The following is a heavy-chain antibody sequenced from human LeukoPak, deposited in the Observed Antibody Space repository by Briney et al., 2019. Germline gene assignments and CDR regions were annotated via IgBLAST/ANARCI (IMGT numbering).Heavy chain of an antibody. CDR1: GFTFSGSG. J-gene: IGHJ4*02. CDR3: AKGGCRGTCNPLAY. CDR2: SGDSDGST. V-gene: IGHV3-23*01. D-gene: IGHD2-15*01. Sequence: GGSLRLSCAASGFTFSGSGMSWVRQAPGKGLEWISSSGDSDGSTYHADSLKGRFTISRDNSKNTLYLQMNNLRAEDTAVYYCAKGGCRGTCNPLAYWGQGALVTVSP.